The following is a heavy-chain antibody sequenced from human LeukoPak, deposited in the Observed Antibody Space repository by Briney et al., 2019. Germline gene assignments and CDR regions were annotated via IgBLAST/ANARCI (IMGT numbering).Heavy chain of an antibody. V-gene: IGHV1-69*13. J-gene: IGHJ3*02. CDR1: GGTFSSYA. D-gene: IGHD1-7*01. Sequence: GASVKVSCKASGGTFSSYAVSWVRQAPGQGLEWMGGIIPIFGTANYAQKFQGRVTITADESTSTAYMELSSLRSEDTAVYYCARVALELTPYDAFDIWGQGTMVTVSS. CDR2: IIPIFGTA. CDR3: ARVALELTPYDAFDI.